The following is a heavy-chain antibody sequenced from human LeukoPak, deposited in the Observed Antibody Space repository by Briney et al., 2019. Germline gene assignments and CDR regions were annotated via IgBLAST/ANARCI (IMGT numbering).Heavy chain of an antibody. Sequence: PGGSLRLSCAASGFTFNDFYMSWIRQAPGKGLEWISYISSSGSSIYYADSVRGRFTISRDNAKNSLYLQMNTLRAEDTAVYYCARDLSTSSEDWWDYWGQGTLVTVSS. J-gene: IGHJ4*02. V-gene: IGHV3-11*01. CDR3: ARDLSTSSEDWWDY. CDR2: ISSSGSSI. CDR1: GFTFNDFY. D-gene: IGHD6-13*01.